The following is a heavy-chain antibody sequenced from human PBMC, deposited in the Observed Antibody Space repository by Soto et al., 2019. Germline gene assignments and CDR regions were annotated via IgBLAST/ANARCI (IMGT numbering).Heavy chain of an antibody. CDR1: GVSISSSNW. J-gene: IGHJ6*02. CDR2: IYHSGST. Sequence: PSETLSLTCAVSGVSISSSNWWSWVRQPPGKGLEWIGEIYHSGSTNYNPSLKSRVTISVDKSKNQFSLKLSSVTAADTAVYYCARALWEAAGPRGMDVWGQGTTVTVSS. D-gene: IGHD6-13*01. V-gene: IGHV4-4*02. CDR3: ARALWEAAGPRGMDV.